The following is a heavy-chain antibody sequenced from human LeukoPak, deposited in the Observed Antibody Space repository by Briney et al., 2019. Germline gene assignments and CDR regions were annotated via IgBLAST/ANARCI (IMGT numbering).Heavy chain of an antibody. V-gene: IGHV4-34*01. CDR1: GGSFSGYY. D-gene: IGHD6-6*01. CDR3: ARGASPFDY. Sequence: PSETLSLTCAVYGGSFSGYYWSWIRQPPGKGLERIGEINHSGSTNYNPSLKSRVTISVDTSKNQFSLKLSSVTAADTAVYYCARGASPFDYWGQGTLVTVSS. CDR2: INHSGST. J-gene: IGHJ4*02.